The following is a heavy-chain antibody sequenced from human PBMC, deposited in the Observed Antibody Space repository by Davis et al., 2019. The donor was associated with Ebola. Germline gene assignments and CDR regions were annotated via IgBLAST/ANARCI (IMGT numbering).Heavy chain of an antibody. CDR3: ARDKRPAATPSFNF. J-gene: IGHJ4*02. Sequence: PGGSLRLSCAASGFTFSGYSMNWVRQAPGKGLEWVSSISRSSSYIYYADSVKGRFTISRDNAKNSLYLQMNSLRAEDTAVYYCARDKRPAATPSFNFWGQGTLVTVSS. CDR1: GFTFSGYS. CDR2: ISRSSSYI. V-gene: IGHV3-21*01. D-gene: IGHD2-15*01.